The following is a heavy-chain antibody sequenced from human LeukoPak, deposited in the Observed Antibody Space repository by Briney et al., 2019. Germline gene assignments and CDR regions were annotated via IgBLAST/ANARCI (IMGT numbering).Heavy chain of an antibody. CDR1: GGSISSSSYY. V-gene: IGHV4-39*07. CDR3: ARAIDGYSYDRGYYMDV. Sequence: SETLSLTCTVSGGSISSSSYYWGWIRQPPGKGLEWIGSIYYSGSTYYNPSLKSRVTISVDTSKNQFSLKLSSVTAADTAVYYCARAIDGYSYDRGYYMDVWGKGTTVTVSS. D-gene: IGHD5-18*01. CDR2: IYYSGST. J-gene: IGHJ6*03.